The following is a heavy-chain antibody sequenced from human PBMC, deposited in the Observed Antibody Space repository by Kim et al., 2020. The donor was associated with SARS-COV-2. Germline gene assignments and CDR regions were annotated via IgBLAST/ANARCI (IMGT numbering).Heavy chain of an antibody. D-gene: IGHD1-26*01. CDR1: GDSISSYY. V-gene: IGHV4-59*08. J-gene: IGHJ3*02. CDR3: ARRGSYYHASDI. CDR2: IYYSGST. Sequence: SETLSLTCTVSGDSISSYYWSWIRQPPGKGLECIACIYYSGSTNYNPSLRSRVTISVDTSKNQFSLKLTSVTAADTAVYYCARRGSYYHASDIWGQGTMVTVSS.